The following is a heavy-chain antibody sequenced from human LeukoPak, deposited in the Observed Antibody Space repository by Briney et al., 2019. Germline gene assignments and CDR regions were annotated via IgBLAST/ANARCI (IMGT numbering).Heavy chain of an antibody. Sequence: PGGSLTLSCVASGLTVSSNHMSWVSHAPGRGVEWVSVIYSGGSTYYADSVKGRFTISRENAKNSLYLQMNSLRAEDTAVYYCARRYCSSTSCLIDYWGQGTLVTVSS. CDR3: ARRYCSSTSCLIDY. J-gene: IGHJ4*02. CDR2: IYSGGST. V-gene: IGHV3-66*01. D-gene: IGHD2-2*01. CDR1: GLTVSSNH.